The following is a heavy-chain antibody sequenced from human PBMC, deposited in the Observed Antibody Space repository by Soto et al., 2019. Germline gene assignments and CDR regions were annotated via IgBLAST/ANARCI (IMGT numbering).Heavy chain of an antibody. CDR1: GGSISSGGYY. CDR3: AREYYDSGDAFDI. CDR2: IYYSGST. V-gene: IGHV4-31*11. J-gene: IGHJ3*02. Sequence: SETLSLTCAVSGGSISSGGYYWSWIRQPPGKGLEWIGYIYYSGSTYYNPSLKSRVTISVDTSKNQFSLKLSSVTAADTAVYYCAREYYDSGDAFDIWGQGTMVTVSS. D-gene: IGHD3-22*01.